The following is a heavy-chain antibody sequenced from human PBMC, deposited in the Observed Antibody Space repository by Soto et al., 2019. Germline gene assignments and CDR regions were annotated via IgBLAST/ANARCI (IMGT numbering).Heavy chain of an antibody. J-gene: IGHJ4*02. Sequence: ASVKVSCKASGYTFRNYYIHWVRQAPGQGLEWMGLINPSGGATSYSQRFQGRVTITKDSSTSTVYMELSSLGSEDTAVYYCGRAFDRSGLYWGQGTLVTSPQ. CDR2: INPSGGAT. CDR3: GRAFDRSGLY. D-gene: IGHD3-22*01. V-gene: IGHV1-46*01. CDR1: GYTFRNYY.